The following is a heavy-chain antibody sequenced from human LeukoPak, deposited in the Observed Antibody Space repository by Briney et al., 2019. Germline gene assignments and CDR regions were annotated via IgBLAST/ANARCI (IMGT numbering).Heavy chain of an antibody. Sequence: GGSLRLSCAASGFTFSSYSMNWVRQAPGKGLEWVSSISSSSSYIYYADSVKGRFTISRDNAKNSLYLQMNSLRAEDTAVYYCARRVAGTGGSFDYWGQGTLVTVSS. J-gene: IGHJ4*02. CDR2: ISSSSSYI. D-gene: IGHD6-19*01. CDR3: ARRVAGTGGSFDY. CDR1: GFTFSSYS. V-gene: IGHV3-21*01.